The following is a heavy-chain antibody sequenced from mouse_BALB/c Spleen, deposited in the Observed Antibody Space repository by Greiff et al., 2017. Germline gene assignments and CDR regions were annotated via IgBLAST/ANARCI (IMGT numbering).Heavy chain of an antibody. J-gene: IGHJ3*01. CDR3: ARSIYYGNYPFAY. CDR1: GDSITSGY. Sequence: EVKLQESGPSLVKPSQTLSLTCSVTGDSITSGYWNWIRKFPGNTLEYMGYISYSGSTYYNPSLKSRISITRDTSKNQYYLQLNSVTTWDTATYYCARSIYYGNYPFAYWGQGTLVTVSA. D-gene: IGHD2-1*01. V-gene: IGHV3-8*02. CDR2: ISYSGST.